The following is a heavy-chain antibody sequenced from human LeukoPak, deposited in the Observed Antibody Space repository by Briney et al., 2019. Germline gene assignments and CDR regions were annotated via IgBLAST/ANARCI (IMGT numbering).Heavy chain of an antibody. CDR2: INPNSGGT. Sequence: ASVKVSCKASGYTFTGYYMHWVRQAPGQGLEWMGRINPNSGGTNYAQKFQGRVTMTRDTSISTAYMELSRLRSDDTAVYYCASKNGDYAAFDIWGQGTMVTVSS. CDR3: ASKNGDYAAFDI. CDR1: GYTFTGYY. D-gene: IGHD4-17*01. J-gene: IGHJ3*02. V-gene: IGHV1-2*06.